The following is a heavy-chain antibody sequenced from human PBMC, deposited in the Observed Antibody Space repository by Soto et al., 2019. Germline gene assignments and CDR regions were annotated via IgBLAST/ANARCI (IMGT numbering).Heavy chain of an antibody. CDR1: GLSLSSYW. J-gene: IGHJ4*02. Sequence: EVQLVESGGGLVQPGGSLRLSCAASGLSLSSYWMSWAGQAPGKGLEWVANMNQEGSGSDYVGSVKGRFTFTRDNAKNSLYLQMNSLRAEDTAVYYCARLSTSAGRRDLACWGQGTLVTVSS. CDR2: MNQEGSGS. CDR3: ARLSTSAGRRDLAC. V-gene: IGHV3-7*01.